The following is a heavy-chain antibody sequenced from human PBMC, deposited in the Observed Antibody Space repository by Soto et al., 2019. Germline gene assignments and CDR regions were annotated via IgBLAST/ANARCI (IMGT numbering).Heavy chain of an antibody. Sequence: QVQLVESGGGVVQPGRSLRLSCAASGFTFSSYAMHWVRQAPGKGLEWVAVISYDGSNKYYADSVKGRFTISRDNSKNTLYLQRNSLRAEDTVVYYCARERPYSGSGIAFDYWGQGTLVTVSS. CDR2: ISYDGSNK. D-gene: IGHD3-10*01. V-gene: IGHV3-30-3*01. CDR1: GFTFSSYA. CDR3: ARERPYSGSGIAFDY. J-gene: IGHJ4*02.